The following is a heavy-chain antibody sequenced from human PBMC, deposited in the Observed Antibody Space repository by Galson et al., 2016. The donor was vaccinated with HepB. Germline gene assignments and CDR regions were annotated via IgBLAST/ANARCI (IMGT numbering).Heavy chain of an antibody. J-gene: IGHJ4*02. V-gene: IGHV3-23*01. D-gene: IGHD3-10*01. CDR2: SNARGDNI. CDR3: AKEALYGSGTYIDS. Sequence: SLRLSCAGSGFAFSNFAMSWVRQAPGEGLEWISSSNARGDNIYYSASVKGRFTLSRDNSNNTLYIRMNSLRVEDTAIYYCAKEALYGSGTYIDSWGQGILVTVSS. CDR1: GFAFSNFA.